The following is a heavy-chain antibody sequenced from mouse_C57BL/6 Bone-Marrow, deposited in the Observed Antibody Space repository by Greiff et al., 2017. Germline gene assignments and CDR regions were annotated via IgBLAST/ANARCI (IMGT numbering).Heavy chain of an antibody. V-gene: IGHV1-76*01. CDR3: ARGPHWEEGCFDY. Sequence: QVQLQQSGAELVRPGASVKLSCKASGYTFTDYYINWVKQRPGQGLEWIARIYPGSGNTYYNEKFKGKATLTAEKSSSTAYMQLSSLTSEDSAVYCCARGPHWEEGCFDYWGQGTTLTVSS. D-gene: IGHD4-1*01. CDR2: IYPGSGNT. CDR1: GYTFTDYY. J-gene: IGHJ2*01.